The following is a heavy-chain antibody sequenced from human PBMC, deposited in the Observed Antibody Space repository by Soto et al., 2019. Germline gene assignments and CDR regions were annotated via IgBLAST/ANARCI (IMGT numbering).Heavy chain of an antibody. D-gene: IGHD3-3*01. CDR3: ARDAGGDYDFWSGYSNYYMDV. V-gene: IGHV3-11*01. Sequence: QVQLVESGGGSVKPGGSLRLSCEASGFTFNDYYMSWIRQAPGKGLECVSYIDSSGGTVFYADSVKGRFTISRDNAKNSLYLQMNRLRAEETGVYYCARDAGGDYDFWSGYSNYYMDVWGKGATVTVSS. CDR1: GFTFNDYY. J-gene: IGHJ6*03. CDR2: IDSSGGTV.